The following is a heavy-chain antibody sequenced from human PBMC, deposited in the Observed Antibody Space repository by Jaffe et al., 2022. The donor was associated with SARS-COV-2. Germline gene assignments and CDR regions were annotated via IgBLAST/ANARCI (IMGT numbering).Heavy chain of an antibody. CDR1: GGSISSGGYY. D-gene: IGHD4-17*01. Sequence: QVQLQESGPGLVKPSQTLSLTCTVSGGSISSGGYYWSWIRQHPGKGLEWIGYIYYSGSTYYNPSLKSRVTISVDTSKNQFSLKLSSVTAADTAVYYCARDHGTVTHYYYYGMDVWGQGTTVTVSS. CDR3: ARDHGTVTHYYYYGMDV. CDR2: IYYSGST. J-gene: IGHJ6*02. V-gene: IGHV4-31*03.